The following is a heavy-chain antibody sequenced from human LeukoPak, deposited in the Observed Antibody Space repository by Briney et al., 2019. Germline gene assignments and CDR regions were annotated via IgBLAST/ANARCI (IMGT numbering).Heavy chain of an antibody. CDR2: IAHHGNNK. Sequence: GGSLRLSCGASGFTFSSSAMHWVRQGPGKGLEWVAYIAHHGNNKYYADSVKGRFTISRDNSKGSLYLQMNSLRADDTAVYYCARGDGSGSYWGLAGYWGQGTLVTVSS. CDR3: ARGDGSGSYWGLAGY. D-gene: IGHD3-10*01. CDR1: GFTFSSSA. J-gene: IGHJ4*02. V-gene: IGHV3-30*02.